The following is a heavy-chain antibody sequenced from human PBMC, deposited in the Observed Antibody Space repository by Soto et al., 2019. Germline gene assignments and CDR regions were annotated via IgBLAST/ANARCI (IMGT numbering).Heavy chain of an antibody. J-gene: IGHJ4*02. Sequence: QVQLVESGGGVVQPGRSLRLSCAASGFIFSSYVMHWVRQAPGKGLEWVAGIWYDGGNRYYADSVKGRLTISRDNSKNQLYLQMNSQRAEDTDVHYCARVWYSGSYFSYWGQGTLVTVSS. CDR2: IWYDGGNR. D-gene: IGHD1-26*01. CDR1: GFIFSSYV. CDR3: ARVWYSGSYFSY. V-gene: IGHV3-33*01.